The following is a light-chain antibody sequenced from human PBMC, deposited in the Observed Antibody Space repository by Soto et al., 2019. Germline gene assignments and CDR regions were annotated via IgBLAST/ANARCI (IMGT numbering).Light chain of an antibody. Sequence: EIVLTQSPATLSLSPGERATLSCRASQSVSSNLAWYQQKPGQAPRLLIYGASSRATGIPDRFSGSGSGTDFTLTISRLEPEDFVVYHCQQYGDLPPTFGQGTKVDIK. J-gene: IGKJ1*01. CDR2: GAS. V-gene: IGKV3-20*01. CDR1: QSVSSN. CDR3: QQYGDLPPT.